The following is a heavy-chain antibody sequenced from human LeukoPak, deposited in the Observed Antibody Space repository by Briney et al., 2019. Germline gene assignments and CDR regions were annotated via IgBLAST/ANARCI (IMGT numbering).Heavy chain of an antibody. CDR1: GFTFSSHW. Sequence: PGGSLRLSCTASGFTFSSHWMHWVRQAPGKGLEWVAVISYDGSNKYYADSVKGRFTISRDNSKNTLYLQMNSLRAEDPAVYYCAKDNAGGSSGWFDYWGQGTLVTVSS. V-gene: IGHV3-30*18. J-gene: IGHJ4*02. CDR2: ISYDGSNK. CDR3: AKDNAGGSSGWFDY. D-gene: IGHD6-19*01.